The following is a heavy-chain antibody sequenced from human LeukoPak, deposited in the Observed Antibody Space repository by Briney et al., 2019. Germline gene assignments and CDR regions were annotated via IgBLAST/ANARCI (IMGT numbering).Heavy chain of an antibody. J-gene: IGHJ4*02. Sequence: GGSLRLSCAASGFSFSSYAMNWVRQAPGKGLEWLSYISSSSSAIYYADSVKGRFTISRDNAKDSVYLQMNSLRAEDTAVYYCVRDRSQTLPDWGQGTLVTVSS. CDR2: ISSSSSAI. D-gene: IGHD6-13*01. CDR3: VRDRSQTLPD. CDR1: GFSFSSYA. V-gene: IGHV3-48*01.